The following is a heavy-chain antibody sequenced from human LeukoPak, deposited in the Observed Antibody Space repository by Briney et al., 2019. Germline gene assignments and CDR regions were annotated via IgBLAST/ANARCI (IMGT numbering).Heavy chain of an antibody. Sequence: GGSLRLSCAASGFTFSSSGLHWVRQAPDKGREWVAFIHYDSSIKYYSDSVKGRFSISRDNSKNTLYLQMDNLRGDDTAVYYCSKEGVRCCQDDHWGRGTLVTVSS. CDR2: IHYDSSIK. V-gene: IGHV3-30*02. D-gene: IGHD2-8*01. J-gene: IGHJ5*02. CDR1: GFTFSSSG. CDR3: SKEGVRCCQDDH.